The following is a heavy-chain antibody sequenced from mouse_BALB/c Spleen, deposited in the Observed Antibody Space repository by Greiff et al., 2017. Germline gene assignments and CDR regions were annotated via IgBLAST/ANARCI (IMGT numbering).Heavy chain of an antibody. V-gene: IGHV1S34*01. J-gene: IGHJ3*01. D-gene: IGHD2-3*01. CDR2: ISCYNGAT. CDR3: ALIYDGYYAEFAY. CDR1: GYSFTGYY. Sequence: LVKTGASVKISCKASGYSFTGYYMHWVKQSHGKSLEWIGYISCYNGATSYNQKFKGKATFTVDTSSSTAYMQFNSLTSEDSAVYYCALIYDGYYAEFAYWGQGTLVTVSA.